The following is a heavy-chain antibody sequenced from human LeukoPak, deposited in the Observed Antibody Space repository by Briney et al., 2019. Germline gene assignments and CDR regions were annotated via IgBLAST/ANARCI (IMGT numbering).Heavy chain of an antibody. J-gene: IGHJ6*02. D-gene: IGHD2-15*01. CDR1: GDSVSSNSAA. CDR3: ARDGRYCSGGSCYYYYGMDV. CDR2: TYYRSKWYN. V-gene: IGHV6-1*01. Sequence: SQTLSLTCAISGDSVSSNSAAWNWIRQSPSRGLEWLGRTYYRSKWYNDYAVSVKSRITINPDTSKNQFSLQLNSVTPGDTAVYYCARDGRYCSGGSCYYYYGMDVWGQGTTVTVSS.